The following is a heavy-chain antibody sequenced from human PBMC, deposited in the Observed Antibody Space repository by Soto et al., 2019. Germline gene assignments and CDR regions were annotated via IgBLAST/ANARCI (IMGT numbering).Heavy chain of an antibody. CDR2: INWSGGST. Sequence: EEQLVESGGGVVRPGGSLRLSCAASGFTFNDYGMNWVRRAPGKGLEWVSGINWSGGSTRYADSVKGRFTISRDNAKKSLYLQMKSLRAEDTALYYCARGSWFGVSQNKTLFDYWGQGALVTVSS. CDR3: ARGSWFGVSQNKTLFDY. V-gene: IGHV3-20*04. J-gene: IGHJ4*02. CDR1: GFTFNDYG. D-gene: IGHD3-10*01.